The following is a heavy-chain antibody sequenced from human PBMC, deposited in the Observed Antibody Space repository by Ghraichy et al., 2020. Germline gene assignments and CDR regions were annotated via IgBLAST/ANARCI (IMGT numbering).Heavy chain of an antibody. Sequence: SQTLSLTCTVSGGSISSYYWSWIRQPPGKGLEWIGYIYYSGSTNYNPSLKSRVTISVDTSKNQFSLKLSSVTAADTAVYYCARRYFDWSQRVIDAFDIWGQGTMVTVSS. D-gene: IGHD3-9*01. CDR3: ARRYFDWSQRVIDAFDI. CDR2: IYYSGST. CDR1: GGSISSYY. J-gene: IGHJ3*02. V-gene: IGHV4-59*08.